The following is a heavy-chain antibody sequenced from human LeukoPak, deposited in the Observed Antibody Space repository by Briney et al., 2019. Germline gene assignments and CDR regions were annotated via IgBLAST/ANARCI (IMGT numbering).Heavy chain of an antibody. V-gene: IGHV3-21*01. CDR3: ARDAGGRTQREGWFDP. CDR1: GFTFNSYS. CDR2: ISSGSTWI. J-gene: IGHJ5*02. D-gene: IGHD1-26*01. Sequence: GGSLRLSCEGSGFTFNSYSIHWVRQAPGKGLEWVSSISSGSTWIYYADSLKGRFTISRDNAKNSLYLQMNSLRVEDTAVYYCARDAGGRTQREGWFDPWGQGTLVTVSS.